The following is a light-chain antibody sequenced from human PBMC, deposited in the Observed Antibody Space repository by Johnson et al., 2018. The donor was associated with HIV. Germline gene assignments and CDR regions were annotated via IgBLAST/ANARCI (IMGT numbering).Light chain of an antibody. J-gene: IGLJ1*01. CDR1: SSNIVNHY. CDR3: GAWDSSLRTGF. CDR2: DNN. V-gene: IGLV1-51*01. Sequence: QSVLTQPPSVSAAPGQKVTISCSGTSSNIVNHYVSWYQQLPGTAPKLLIYDNNKRPSGLPDRFSRSKSGTSATLRITGLQTGAGAVSYCGAWDSSLRTGFFGTGNKVTVL.